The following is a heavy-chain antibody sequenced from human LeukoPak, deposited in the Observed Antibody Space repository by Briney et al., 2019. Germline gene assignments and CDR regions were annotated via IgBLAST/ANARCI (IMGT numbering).Heavy chain of an antibody. CDR3: ARGYDFGSGSFFDY. D-gene: IGHD3-10*01. CDR1: GFTFSRYA. V-gene: IGHV3-21*01. Sequence: GGSLRLSCAASGFTFSRYAMNWVRQAPGKGLEWVSSISTSSSYIYYADSVKGRFTISRDNAKNSLYLQMNSLRAEDTAVYYCARGYDFGSGSFFDYWGQGTLVTVSS. J-gene: IGHJ4*02. CDR2: ISTSSSYI.